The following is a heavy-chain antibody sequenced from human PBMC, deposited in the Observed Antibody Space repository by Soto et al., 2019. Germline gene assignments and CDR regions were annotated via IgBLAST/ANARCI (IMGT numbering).Heavy chain of an antibody. CDR3: AKDGDFWSWGMDV. V-gene: IGHV3-23*01. CDR2: ISSSGDGT. CDR1: GFTFSTYA. J-gene: IGHJ6*02. D-gene: IGHD3-3*01. Sequence: GGSLRLSCAASGFTFSTYAMTWVRQAPGKGWEWVSIISSSGDGTYYVDSVKGRFTISRDNSRNTLSLQMNSLRAEDTAVYYCAKDGDFWSWGMDVWGQGTTVTVSS.